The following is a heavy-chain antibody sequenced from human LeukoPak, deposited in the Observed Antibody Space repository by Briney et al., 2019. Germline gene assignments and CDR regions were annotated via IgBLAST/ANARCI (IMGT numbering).Heavy chain of an antibody. V-gene: IGHV4-30-2*01. D-gene: IGHD2-8*01. J-gene: IGHJ3*02. CDR1: GGSISSGGYY. CDR2: IYHSGST. CDR3: AIRGNGVYGARAFDI. Sequence: SETLSLTCTVSGGSISSGGYYWSWIRQPPGKGLEWIGYIYHSGSTYYNPSLKSRVTISVDRSKNQFSLKLSSVTAADTAVYYRAIRGNGVYGARAFDIWGQGTMVTVSS.